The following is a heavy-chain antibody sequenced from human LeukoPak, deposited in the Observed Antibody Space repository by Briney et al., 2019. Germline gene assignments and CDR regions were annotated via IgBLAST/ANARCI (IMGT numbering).Heavy chain of an antibody. Sequence: ASVKVSCKASGYTSTSYAMHWVRQAPGQRLEWMGWINAGNGNTKYSQKFQGRVTITRDTSASTAYMELSSLRSEDTAVYYCARGLDYGGNSGIGYWGQGTLVTVSS. J-gene: IGHJ4*02. D-gene: IGHD4-23*01. CDR1: GYTSTSYA. V-gene: IGHV1-3*01. CDR3: ARGLDYGGNSGIGY. CDR2: INAGNGNT.